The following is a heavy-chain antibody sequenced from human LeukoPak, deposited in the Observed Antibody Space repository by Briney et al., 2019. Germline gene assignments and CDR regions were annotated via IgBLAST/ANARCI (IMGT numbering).Heavy chain of an antibody. CDR1: GFTFSSYA. Sequence: GRSLRLSCTASGFTFSSYAMHWVRQAPGKGLEWVAVISYDGSNKYYADSVKGRFTISRDNSKNTLYLQINSLRTEDTAVYYCARDGGYCSSTSCYTLDYWGQGTLVTVSS. CDR3: ARDGGYCSSTSCYTLDY. V-gene: IGHV3-30*01. CDR2: ISYDGSNK. J-gene: IGHJ4*02. D-gene: IGHD2-2*02.